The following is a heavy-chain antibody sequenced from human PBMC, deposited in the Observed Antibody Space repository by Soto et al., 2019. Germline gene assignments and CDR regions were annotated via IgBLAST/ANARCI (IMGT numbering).Heavy chain of an antibody. CDR3: AAPPRY. Sequence: SETLSLTCTVSGGSIISYFWSWIRQSPGKGLEWIGYIYYTGSTNYNPSLKSRVTISVDTSKNQFSLKLTSVTAADTAVYYCAAPPRYWGQGTLVTVSS. D-gene: IGHD6-6*01. CDR1: GGSIISYF. J-gene: IGHJ4*02. V-gene: IGHV4-59*01. CDR2: IYYTGST.